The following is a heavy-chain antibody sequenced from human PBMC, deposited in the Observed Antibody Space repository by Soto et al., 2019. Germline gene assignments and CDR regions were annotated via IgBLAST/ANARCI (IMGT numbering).Heavy chain of an antibody. V-gene: IGHV4-59*01. CDR2: TYYSGST. CDR1: GGSISSYY. CDR3: ARAKGYSRYLFWFDP. D-gene: IGHD6-13*01. Sequence: SETLSLTCTVSGGSISSYYWSWIRQPPGKGLEWIGYTYYSGSTNYNPSLKSRVTISVDTSKNQFSLKLSSVTAADTAVYYCARAKGYSRYLFWFDPWGQGTLVTVSS. J-gene: IGHJ5*02.